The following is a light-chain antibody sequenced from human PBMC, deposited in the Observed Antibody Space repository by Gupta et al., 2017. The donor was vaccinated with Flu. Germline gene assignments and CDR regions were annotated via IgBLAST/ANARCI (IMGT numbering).Light chain of an antibody. CDR3: QTWGAGIQV. V-gene: IGLV4-69*01. CDR2: LNSDGSH. CDR1: SGHSSYA. Sequence: QLLLTQSPSASASLGASVKLTCTLRSGHSSYAIAWHQQQPEKGPRYLMKLNSDGSHSKGDGIPDRFSGSRSGAERYLTISSLQSEDEADYYCQTWGAGIQVFGGGTKLTVL. J-gene: IGLJ2*01.